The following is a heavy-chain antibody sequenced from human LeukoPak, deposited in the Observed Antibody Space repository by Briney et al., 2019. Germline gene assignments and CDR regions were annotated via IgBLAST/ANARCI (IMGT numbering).Heavy chain of an antibody. CDR2: MNPNSGDT. V-gene: IGHV1-2*02. J-gene: IGHJ5*02. CDR3: ARGDYYGSPKVVAA. CDR1: GYTFTDYY. D-gene: IGHD3-10*01. Sequence: ASVKVSCKASGYTFTDYYINWVRRSPGQALGWIEWMNPNSGDTNYAQNFPGRVTMTRDTSISTAYIELNFLRSDDTAVFYCARGDYYGSPKVVAAWGQGTLVTVSS.